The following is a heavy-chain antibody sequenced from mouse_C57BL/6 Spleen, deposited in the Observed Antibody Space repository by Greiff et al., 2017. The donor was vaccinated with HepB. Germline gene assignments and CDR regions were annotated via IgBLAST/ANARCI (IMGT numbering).Heavy chain of an antibody. CDR3: ARWAQAQGYYIDY. CDR1: GYTFTNYW. CDR2: IYPGGGYT. Sequence: VQLQQSGAELVRPGTSVKMSCKASGYTFTNYWIGWAKQRPGHGLEWIGDIYPGGGYTNYNDKFKGKATLTADKSSSPAYMQLSSLTSEDSAIYYCARWAQAQGYYIDYWGQGTTLTVSS. J-gene: IGHJ2*01. D-gene: IGHD3-2*02. V-gene: IGHV1-63*01.